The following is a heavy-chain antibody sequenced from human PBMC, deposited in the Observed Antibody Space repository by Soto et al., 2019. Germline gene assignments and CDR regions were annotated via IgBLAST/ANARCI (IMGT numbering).Heavy chain of an antibody. CDR2: IYYSGST. CDR1: GGSISSSSYY. J-gene: IGHJ6*02. V-gene: IGHV4-39*01. D-gene: IGHD3-3*01. Sequence: SETLSLTCTVSGGSISSSSYYWGWIRHPPGKGLEWIGSIYYSGSTYYNPSLKSRVTISVDTSKNQFSLKLSSVTAADTAVYYCARQMVTIFGVVPSGMDVWGQGTTVTVSS. CDR3: ARQMVTIFGVVPSGMDV.